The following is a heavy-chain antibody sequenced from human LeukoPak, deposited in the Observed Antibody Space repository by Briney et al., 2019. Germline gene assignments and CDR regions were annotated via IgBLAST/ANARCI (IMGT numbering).Heavy chain of an antibody. J-gene: IGHJ1*01. CDR1: GYTFTGYY. CDR2: IIPIFGTA. Sequence: ASVKVSCKASGYTFTGYYIHWVRQAPGQGLEWMGGIIPIFGTANYAQKFQGRVTITADESTSTAYMELSSLRSEDTAVYYCARGFWYSSSSAEYFQHWGQGTLVTVSS. V-gene: IGHV1-69*13. CDR3: ARGFWYSSSSAEYFQH. D-gene: IGHD6-13*01.